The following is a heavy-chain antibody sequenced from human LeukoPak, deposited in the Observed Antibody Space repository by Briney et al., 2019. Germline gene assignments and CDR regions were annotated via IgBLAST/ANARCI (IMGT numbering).Heavy chain of an antibody. CDR2: IYHSGST. CDR3: ARDDSGYCSGGSCRNWFDP. D-gene: IGHD2-15*01. J-gene: IGHJ5*02. Sequence: SETLSLTCAVSGGSISSSNWWSWVLQPPGKGLQWIGEIYHSGSTNYNPPLKSRVTISVDKSKNQFSLKLSSVTAADTAVYYCARDDSGYCSGGSCRNWFDPWGQGTLVTVSS. CDR1: GGSISSSNW. V-gene: IGHV4-4*02.